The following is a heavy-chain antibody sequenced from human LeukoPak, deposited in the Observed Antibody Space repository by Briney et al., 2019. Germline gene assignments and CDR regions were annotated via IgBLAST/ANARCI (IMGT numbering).Heavy chain of an antibody. CDR2: IEVGGAIT. CDR1: GFTFSSFA. V-gene: IGHV3-23*01. D-gene: IGHD1-26*01. J-gene: IGHJ4*02. CDR3: AKPLGGSYLFDR. Sequence: GGSLRLSCAASGFTFSSFAMTWVRRAPGKGLEWVSTIEVGGAITHYAASVKGRFTISRDTSKKILYLQMDSLRPEDTAVYYCAKPLGGSYLFDRWGQGTLVTVSS.